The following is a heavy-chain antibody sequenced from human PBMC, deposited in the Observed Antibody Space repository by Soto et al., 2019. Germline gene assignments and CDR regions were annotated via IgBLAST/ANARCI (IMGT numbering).Heavy chain of an antibody. V-gene: IGHV4-39*01. J-gene: IGHJ4*02. CDR2: IYYTGST. CDR1: GGSISTNNFY. D-gene: IGHD6-6*01. CDR3: VRHRGGSSNFDF. Sequence: SETLSLTCTVSGGSISTNNFYWGWIHQPPGKGLEYIGSIYYTGSTYYTPSLKSRFTISVDTSKNQFSLKVNSVTAADTAMYYCVRHRGGSSNFDFWGPGTLVTVSS.